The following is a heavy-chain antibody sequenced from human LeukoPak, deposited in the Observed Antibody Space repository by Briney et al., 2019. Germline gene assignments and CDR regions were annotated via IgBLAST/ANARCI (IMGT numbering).Heavy chain of an antibody. J-gene: IGHJ4*02. CDR1: GFTFSRNG. D-gene: IGHD3-9*01. CDR3: AKDRVLILIGYYMANYFDY. CDR2: ISGSGGST. Sequence: PGGSLRLSCAASGFTFSRNGMTWVRQAPGKGLEWVSAISGSGGSTYYVDSVKGRFTISRDNSKNTLYLQMNSLRAEDTAVYYCAKDRVLILIGYYMANYFDYWGQGTLVTVSS. V-gene: IGHV3-23*01.